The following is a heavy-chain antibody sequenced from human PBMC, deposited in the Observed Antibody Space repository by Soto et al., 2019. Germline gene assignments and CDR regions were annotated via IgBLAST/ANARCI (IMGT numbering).Heavy chain of an antibody. V-gene: IGHV4-34*01. CDR2: INHSGST. D-gene: IGHD3-3*01. Sequence: QVQLQQWGAGLLKPSETLSLTCAVYGGSFSGYYWSWIRQPPGKGLEWIGEINHSGSTNYNPSLKSRVTLSVDTSKNQFSLKLSSVTAADTAVYYCARVPRYYDFWSGYYTGYYYYYMDVWGKGTTVTVSS. CDR3: ARVPRYYDFWSGYYTGYYYYYMDV. CDR1: GGSFSGYY. J-gene: IGHJ6*03.